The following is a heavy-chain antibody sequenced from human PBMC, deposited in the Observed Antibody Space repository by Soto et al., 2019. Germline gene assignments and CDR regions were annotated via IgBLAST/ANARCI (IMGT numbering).Heavy chain of an antibody. V-gene: IGHV3-30*18. Sequence: QVQLDESGGGVVQPGRSLRLSCEASGFTFSGYGMHWVRQAPGKGLEWVAVISYEGSTQYYAESVKGRFTISRDNAKNTVVLQMEGLRIEGKGILYCAEDGGGGVTLLLGSYRLGRRGPGATVTVSS. J-gene: IGHJ6*01. CDR2: ISYEGSTQ. CDR1: GFTFSGYG. D-gene: IGHD2-15*01. CDR3: AEDGGGGVTLLLGSYRLGR.